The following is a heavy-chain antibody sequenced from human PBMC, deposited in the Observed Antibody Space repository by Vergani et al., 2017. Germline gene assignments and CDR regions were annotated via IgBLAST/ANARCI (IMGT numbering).Heavy chain of an antibody. J-gene: IGHJ4*02. CDR3: AKHFRGWGIDY. V-gene: IGHV3-30*02. D-gene: IGHD3-16*01. CDR2: IQFDGSNQ. Sequence: QVQLVESGGGVVQRGGSLRLSCATSVFTLSNYDMQWIRQGQGKGLEFVAFIQFDGSNQYYADSVKGRFTLSRDFSKNTLYLQMNSLRTDDTATYYCAKHFRGWGIDYWGQGTQVIVSS. CDR1: VFTLSNYD.